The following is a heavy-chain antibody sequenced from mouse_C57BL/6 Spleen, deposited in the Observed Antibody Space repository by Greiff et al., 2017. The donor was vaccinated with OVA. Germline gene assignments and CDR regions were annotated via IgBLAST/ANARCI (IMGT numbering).Heavy chain of an antibody. CDR1: GFTFSDYG. D-gene: IGHD4-1*01. J-gene: IGHJ3*01. Sequence: EVKLVESGGGLVKPGGSLKLSCAASGFTFSDYGMHWVRQAPEKGLEWVAYISSGSSTIYYADTVKGRFTISRDNAKNTLFLQMTSLRSEDTAMYYCAKLGLGFAYWGQGTLVTVSA. V-gene: IGHV5-17*01. CDR2: ISSGSSTI. CDR3: AKLGLGFAY.